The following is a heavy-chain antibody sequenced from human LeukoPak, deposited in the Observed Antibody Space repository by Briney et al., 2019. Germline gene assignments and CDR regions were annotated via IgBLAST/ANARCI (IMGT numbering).Heavy chain of an antibody. V-gene: IGHV4-39*01. CDR3: ARLQYTGSYYPDY. J-gene: IGHJ4*02. D-gene: IGHD1-26*01. Sequence: SETLSLTCTVSGDSISSSGYYWGWIRQPPGKGLEWIGIIHFSGTTYYNLSLKSRVTISVDTSKNQFSLKLTSVTAADTAVYYCARLQYTGSYYPDYWGQGILVTVSS. CDR1: GDSISSSGYY. CDR2: IHFSGTT.